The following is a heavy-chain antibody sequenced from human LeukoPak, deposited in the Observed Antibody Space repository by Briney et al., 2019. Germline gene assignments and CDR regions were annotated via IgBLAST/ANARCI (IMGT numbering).Heavy chain of an antibody. Sequence: SETLSLTCTVSVGSITNNDYYWAWLRQSPERGLEWIASVEHSGITHYNPSVESRLTISVDPSKNQFSLKLSSVTAADTAVYYCARAPGAALDWGQGTLVTVSS. V-gene: IGHV4-39*02. CDR1: VGSITNNDYY. CDR3: ARAPGAALD. J-gene: IGHJ4*02. D-gene: IGHD2-15*01. CDR2: VEHSGIT.